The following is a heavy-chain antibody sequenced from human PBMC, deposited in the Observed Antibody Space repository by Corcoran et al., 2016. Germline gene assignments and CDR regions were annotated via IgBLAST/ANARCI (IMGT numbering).Heavy chain of an antibody. D-gene: IGHD3-10*01. CDR3: ARCGWFGEPRAFDI. J-gene: IGHJ3*02. V-gene: IGHV4-34*01. CDR1: GGSFSGYY. Sequence: QVQLQQWGAGLLKPSETLSLTCAVYGGSFSGYYWSWIRQPPGKGLEWIGEINHSGSTNYNPSLKSRVTISVDTSKNQFSLKLSSVTAADTAVYYCARCGWFGEPRAFDIWGQGTMVTVSS. CDR2: INHSGST.